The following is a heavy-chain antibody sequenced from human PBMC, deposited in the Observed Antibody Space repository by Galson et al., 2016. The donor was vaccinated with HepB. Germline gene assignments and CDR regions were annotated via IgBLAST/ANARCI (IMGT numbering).Heavy chain of an antibody. Sequence: SLRLSCAASGFTFSGYGMHWVRQAPGKGLEWVALIWCDGSNKYYAASETGRFTISRDNSKNTLYLKMISLRAEDAAVYHCARDLRWLGADDYYAIAVWGQGTTVTVSS. D-gene: IGHD3-10*01. CDR2: IWCDGSNK. CDR3: ARDLRWLGADDYYAIAV. V-gene: IGHV3-33*01. CDR1: GFTFSGYG. J-gene: IGHJ6*02.